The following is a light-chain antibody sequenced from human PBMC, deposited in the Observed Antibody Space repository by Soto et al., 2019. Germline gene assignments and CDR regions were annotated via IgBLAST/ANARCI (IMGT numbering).Light chain of an antibody. Sequence: QSALTQPASVSGLPGQSITISCAGSSGDVGTYNLVSWYQQHPGKAPKVIIFEVSKRPSGISDRFSGSKSGNTASLTISGLLAEDEADYYCCSFAGRSPPNSVFGSGTQLTVL. J-gene: IGLJ7*01. CDR1: SGDVGTYNL. CDR3: CSFAGRSPPNSV. CDR2: EVS. V-gene: IGLV2-23*02.